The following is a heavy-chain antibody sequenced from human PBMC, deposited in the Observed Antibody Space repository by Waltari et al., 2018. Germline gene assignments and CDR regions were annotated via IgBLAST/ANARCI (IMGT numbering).Heavy chain of an antibody. J-gene: IGHJ6*02. CDR1: GYTFTGYY. V-gene: IGHV1-2*02. CDR2: INPNSGGT. CDR3: ARDRLPRPAYYYYGMDV. Sequence: QVQLVQSGAEVKKPGASVKVSCKASGYTFTGYYMHWVRQAPGQGLEWMGWINPNSGGTNYAQKFQGRVTMTRDTSISTAYMELSRLRSDDTAVYYCARDRLPRPAYYYYGMDVWGQGTTVTVSS.